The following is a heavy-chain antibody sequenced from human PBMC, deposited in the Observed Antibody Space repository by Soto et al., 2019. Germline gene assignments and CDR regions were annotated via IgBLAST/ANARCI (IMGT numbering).Heavy chain of an antibody. CDR1: GFTFSSYA. D-gene: IGHD2-15*01. CDR2: ISGSGGST. V-gene: IGHV3-23*01. J-gene: IGHJ4*02. Sequence: GGSLRLSCAASGFTFSSYAMSWVHQAPGKGLEWVSAISGSGGSTYYADSVKGRFTISRDNSKNTLYLQMNSLRAEDTAVYYCASWGDIVVVVAAVGLGFDYWGQGTLVTVSS. CDR3: ASWGDIVVVVAAVGLGFDY.